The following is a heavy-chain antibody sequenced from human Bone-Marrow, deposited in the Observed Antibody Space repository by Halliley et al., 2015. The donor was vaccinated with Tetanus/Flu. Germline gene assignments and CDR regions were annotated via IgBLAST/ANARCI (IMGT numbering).Heavy chain of an antibody. D-gene: IGHD6-13*01. CDR2: LWFDGSNE. CDR3: ARDEGVPTAGLDLYSDL. CDR1: GFSFSNYG. J-gene: IGHJ2*01. V-gene: IGHV3-33*08. Sequence: SLRLSCEASGFSFSNYGMHWVRQAPGEGLEWVAVLWFDGSNEYYAESVKGRFTVSRDNSKNTLYLEMNTVRPEDTAVYFCARDEGVPTAGLDLYSDLWGRGSLVTVSS.